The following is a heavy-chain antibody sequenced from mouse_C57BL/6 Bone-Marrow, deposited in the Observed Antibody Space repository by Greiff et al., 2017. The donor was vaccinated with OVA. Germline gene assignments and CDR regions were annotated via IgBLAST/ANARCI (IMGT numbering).Heavy chain of an antibody. V-gene: IGHV1-53*01. CDR2: INPSNGGN. Sequence: QVQLQQPGTELVKPGASVKLSCKASGYTFTSYWMHWVKQRPGQGLEWIGNINPSNGGNNYNEKFTSKATLTVDTSSSTAYMQLSSLTSEDSAVYYCARRETRGYYFDYWGQGTTLTVSS. CDR1: GYTFTSYW. J-gene: IGHJ2*01. CDR3: ARRETRGYYFDY.